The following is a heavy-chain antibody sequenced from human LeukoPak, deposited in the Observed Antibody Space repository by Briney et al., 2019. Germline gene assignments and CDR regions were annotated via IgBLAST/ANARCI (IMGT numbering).Heavy chain of an antibody. CDR2: IGGTGGT. Sequence: GGSLTLSCAASGFTFRNFAMNWVRQAPGKRLEWVSHIGGTGGTDYKDSVKGRFTVSRDNSKNTLSLQVDSLRPEDTAIYYCTKDAWSGNGIYDPFDIWGQGTMVAVSS. J-gene: IGHJ3*02. D-gene: IGHD2-8*01. CDR1: GFTFRNFA. V-gene: IGHV3-23*01. CDR3: TKDAWSGNGIYDPFDI.